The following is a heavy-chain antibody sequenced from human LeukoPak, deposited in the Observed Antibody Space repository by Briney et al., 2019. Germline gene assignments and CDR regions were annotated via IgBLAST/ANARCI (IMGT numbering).Heavy chain of an antibody. CDR2: IRYDGSNK. V-gene: IGHV3-30*02. CDR1: GFTFSSYG. Sequence: GGSLRLSCAASGFTFSSYGMHWVRQAPGKGLEWVAFIRYDGSNKYYADSVKGRFTISRDNSKNTLYLQMNSLRAEDTAVYYCAKDSDPHYYDSSGTFDCWGQGTLVTVSS. CDR3: AKDSDPHYYDSSGTFDC. D-gene: IGHD3-22*01. J-gene: IGHJ4*02.